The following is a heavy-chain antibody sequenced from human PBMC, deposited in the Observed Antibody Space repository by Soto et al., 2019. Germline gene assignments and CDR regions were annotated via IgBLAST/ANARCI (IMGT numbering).Heavy chain of an antibody. CDR2: FSYSGST. CDR1: GDSITRSSYS. J-gene: IGHJ6*02. V-gene: IGHV4-39*01. Sequence: SETLSLTCTVSGDSITRSSYSWGWIRQPPGKGLEWIGTFSYSGSTYYNPSLKSRSTISVDTSKNQFSLILSSVTAADTAVYFCALMMDTNSKYYYNGLDVSGQGTKVTVSS. CDR3: ALMMDTNSKYYYNGLDV. D-gene: IGHD5-18*01.